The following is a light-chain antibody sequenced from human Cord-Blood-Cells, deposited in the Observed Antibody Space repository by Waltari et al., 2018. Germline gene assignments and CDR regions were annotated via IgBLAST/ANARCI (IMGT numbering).Light chain of an antibody. CDR1: QSVSSN. V-gene: IGKV3D-15*01. CDR2: GAS. CDR3: QQYNNWPSIT. Sequence: EIVMTQSPATLSVSPGERATLSSRASQSVSSNLAWYQQKPGQAPRPLIYGASTRATVIPARFGGSRSGTDFTLTISSLQSEDFAVYYCQQYNNWPSITFGQGTRLEIK. J-gene: IGKJ5*01.